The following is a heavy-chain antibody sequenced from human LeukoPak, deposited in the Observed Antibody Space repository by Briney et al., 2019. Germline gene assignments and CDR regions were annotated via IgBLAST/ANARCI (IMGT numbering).Heavy chain of an antibody. D-gene: IGHD5-12*01. CDR2: IFHSGTT. Sequence: PSETLSLTCTVSGYSISSGYYWGWIRQPPGKGLEWIGSIFHSGTTYYNPSLKSRVTISVDTSKNQFSLRLSSVTAADTAVYYCASGNTGYDRDSFDIWGQGTMVTISS. CDR1: GYSISSGYY. CDR3: ASGNTGYDRDSFDI. V-gene: IGHV4-38-2*02. J-gene: IGHJ3*02.